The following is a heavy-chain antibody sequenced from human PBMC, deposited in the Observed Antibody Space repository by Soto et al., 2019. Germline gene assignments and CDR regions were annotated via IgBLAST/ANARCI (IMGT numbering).Heavy chain of an antibody. CDR3: ARVEGNYYASSGYYYAGY. Sequence: ASVTVSCLASGCTFTSYGISWVRQAPGQGLEWMGWISAYNGNTNYAQKLQGRVTMTTDKSTSTAYMELRSLRSDDTDVYYCARVEGNYYASSGYYYAGYWGQGTLVTVSS. D-gene: IGHD3-22*01. J-gene: IGHJ4*02. V-gene: IGHV1-18*01. CDR2: ISAYNGNT. CDR1: GCTFTSYG.